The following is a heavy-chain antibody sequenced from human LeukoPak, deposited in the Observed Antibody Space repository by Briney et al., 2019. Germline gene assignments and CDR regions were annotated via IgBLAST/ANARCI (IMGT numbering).Heavy chain of an antibody. D-gene: IGHD2-8*01. Sequence: PSETLSLTCAVYGGSFSGYYWSWIRQPPGKGLEWIEEINHSGSTNYNPSLKSRVTISVDTSKNQFSLKLSSVTAADTAVYYCARGGLMVYAVRVQNDVFDIWGQGTMVTVSS. V-gene: IGHV4-34*01. J-gene: IGHJ3*02. CDR2: INHSGST. CDR1: GGSFSGYY. CDR3: ARGGLMVYAVRVQNDVFDI.